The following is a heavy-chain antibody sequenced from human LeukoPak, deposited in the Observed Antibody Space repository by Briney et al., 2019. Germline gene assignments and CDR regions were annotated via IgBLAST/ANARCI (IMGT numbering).Heavy chain of an antibody. CDR2: IYYSGNT. CDR3: ARDWDYYDSSGYHVRYFQH. Sequence: PSETLSLTCTVSGGSISSYYWSWIRQPPGKGLEWIGNIYYSGNTNYNPSLKSRVTISVDTSKNQFSLRLSSVTAADTAVYYCARDWDYYDSSGYHVRYFQHWGQGTLVTASS. D-gene: IGHD3-22*01. CDR1: GGSISSYY. J-gene: IGHJ1*01. V-gene: IGHV4-59*01.